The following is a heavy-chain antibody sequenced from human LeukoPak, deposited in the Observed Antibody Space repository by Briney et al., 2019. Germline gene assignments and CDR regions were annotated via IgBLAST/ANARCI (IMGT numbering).Heavy chain of an antibody. CDR2: IYYSWST. CDR1: GGSISSYY. Sequence: SETLSLTCTVSGGSISSYYWSWIRQPPGKGLEWSGYIYYSWSTNYNPSLKSRVTISVDTSKNQFSLKLSSVTAADTAVYYCARGRYYGDYCFDPWGQGTLVTVSS. V-gene: IGHV4-59*01. J-gene: IGHJ5*02. D-gene: IGHD4-17*01. CDR3: ARGRYYGDYCFDP.